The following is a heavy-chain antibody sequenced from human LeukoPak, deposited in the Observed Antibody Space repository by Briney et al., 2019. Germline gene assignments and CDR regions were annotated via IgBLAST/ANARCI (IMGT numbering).Heavy chain of an antibody. Sequence: PSQTLSLTRTVSGASISSYYSSWIRQPAGKGLEWIGRIYTSGSTSYNPSLKSRVTMSVDTSKNQFSLKLSSVTAAHTAVYYCARSSIVGATPQYYYYYMDVWGKGTTVTVSS. D-gene: IGHD1-26*01. CDR1: GASISSYY. V-gene: IGHV4-4*07. J-gene: IGHJ6*03. CDR2: IYTSGST. CDR3: ARSSIVGATPQYYYYYMDV.